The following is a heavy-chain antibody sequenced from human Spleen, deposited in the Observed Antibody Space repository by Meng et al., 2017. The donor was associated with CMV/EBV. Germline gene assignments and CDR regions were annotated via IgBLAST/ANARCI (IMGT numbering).Heavy chain of an antibody. CDR2: ISGSGGST. CDR3: ARGRYGSELF. D-gene: IGHD3-10*01. J-gene: IGHJ4*02. CDR1: GFKFSSYW. Sequence: GESLKISCAASGFKFSSYWMSWVRQAPGKGLEWVSAISGSGGSTYHADSVKGRFTISRDNSENTLHLLMTSLRTEDTATYYCARGRYGSELFWGRGTLVTVSS. V-gene: IGHV3-23*01.